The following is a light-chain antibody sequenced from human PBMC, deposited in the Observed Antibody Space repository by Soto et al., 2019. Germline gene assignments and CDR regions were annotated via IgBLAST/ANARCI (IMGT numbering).Light chain of an antibody. Sequence: DIQMTQSPSTLSASVGDRVTITCRASQSIDKWVAWYQQKPGKAPKLLIWKASFLQNGVPSRFSGSGSGTEFTLTISSLQPDDVGSYFCQQYNKFSWTFGQGTKVEIK. CDR3: QQYNKFSWT. CDR2: KAS. CDR1: QSIDKW. V-gene: IGKV1-5*03. J-gene: IGKJ1*01.